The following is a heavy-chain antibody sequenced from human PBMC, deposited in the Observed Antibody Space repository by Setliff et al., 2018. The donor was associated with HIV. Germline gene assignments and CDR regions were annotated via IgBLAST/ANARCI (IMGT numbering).Heavy chain of an antibody. V-gene: IGHV3-7*03. D-gene: IGHD1-26*01. CDR2: IKKDGREK. CDR1: GFIFSDSW. J-gene: IGHJ5*02. Sequence: GGSLSLSCGASGFIFSDSWMDWVRQAPGKGLEWVATIKKDGREKYYVDSVKGRFTISRDNARTSLYLEMTNLKVEDTAVYFCASMWKVGAWGRGTLVTVSS. CDR3: ASMWKVGA.